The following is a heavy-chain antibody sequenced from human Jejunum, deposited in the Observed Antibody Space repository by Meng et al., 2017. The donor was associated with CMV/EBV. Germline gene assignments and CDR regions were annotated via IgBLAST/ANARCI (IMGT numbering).Heavy chain of an antibody. D-gene: IGHD6-6*01. CDR1: AFTFSDYW. V-gene: IGHV3-74*03. CDR3: AREQSSSYAFDI. J-gene: IGHJ3*02. CDR2: INNDGGTT. Sequence: SAFTFSDYWMHWVRRAPGKGLVWVSRINNDGGTTVYADSVKGRFTISRDNAKNTLSLQMNSLRGEDTAVYYCAREQSSSYAFDIWGQGTVVTVSS.